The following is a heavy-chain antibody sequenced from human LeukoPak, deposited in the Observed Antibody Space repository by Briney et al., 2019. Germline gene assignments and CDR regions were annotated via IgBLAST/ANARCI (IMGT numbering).Heavy chain of an antibody. Sequence: PGGSLRLSCSASGFTFSSYIMHWVRQAPGRGLEYVSVISSNGGSTYYADSVKGRFTISRDNSKNTLYLQISSLRAEDTAVYYCVKAGYCSSTSCYSAYDYWGQGTLVTVSS. J-gene: IGHJ4*02. D-gene: IGHD2-2*03. V-gene: IGHV3-64D*09. CDR3: VKAGYCSSTSCYSAYDY. CDR2: ISSNGGST. CDR1: GFTFSSYI.